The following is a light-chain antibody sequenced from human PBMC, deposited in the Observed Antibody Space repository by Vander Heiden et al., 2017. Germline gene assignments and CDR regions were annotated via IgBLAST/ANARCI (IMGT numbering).Light chain of an antibody. V-gene: IGKV1-39*01. CDR1: QSISSY. CDR3: QQSYSTLMYT. J-gene: IGKJ2*01. CDR2: AAS. Sequence: IQMTQFPSSLSAYVGDRVTISCRASQSISSYLNWYQQKPGKAPKLLIYAASNLQSGVPSRFSGGGSGTDFTLTISSLQPEDFATYYCQQSYSTLMYTFGQGTKLEIK.